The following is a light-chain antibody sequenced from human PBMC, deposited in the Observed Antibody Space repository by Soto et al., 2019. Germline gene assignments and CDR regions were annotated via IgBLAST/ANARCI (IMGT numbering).Light chain of an antibody. Sequence: QSVLTQPPSVSGAPGQRVTISCTGSSSNIGAGYDVHWYQQLPGTAPKLLIYGNSNRPSGVPDRFSGSKSGTSASLAITGLQAEDEADYYCQSYDSSLSGFHVVFCGGTKVTVL. CDR1: SSNIGAGYD. J-gene: IGLJ2*01. V-gene: IGLV1-40*01. CDR3: QSYDSSLSGFHVV. CDR2: GNS.